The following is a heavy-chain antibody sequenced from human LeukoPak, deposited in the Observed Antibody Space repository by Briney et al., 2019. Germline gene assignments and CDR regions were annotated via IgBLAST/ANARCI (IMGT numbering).Heavy chain of an antibody. CDR2: IYYSGST. D-gene: IGHD3-22*01. J-gene: IGHJ4*02. V-gene: IGHV4-38-2*01. Sequence: GSLRLSCAASGFTFDDYGMSWVRQVPGKGLGWIGSIYYSGSTYYNPSLKSRVTISVDTSKNQFSLNLSSVTGADTAVYYCARSCDSSGCFDYWGQGTLVTVSS. CDR1: GFTFDDYG. CDR3: ARSCDSSGCFDY.